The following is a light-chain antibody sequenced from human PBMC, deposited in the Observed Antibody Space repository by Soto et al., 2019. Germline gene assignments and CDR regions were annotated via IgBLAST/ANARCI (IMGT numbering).Light chain of an antibody. CDR1: SSNIGNNY. V-gene: IGLV1-51*02. J-gene: IGLJ1*01. Sequence: QAVVTQPPSVSAAPGQKVTISCSGSSSNIGNNYVSWYQQLPGTAPKLLIYENNKRPSGIPDRFSGSKSGTSATLGITGLQTGDEADYYCGTWDSCLSAYVFGTGTKLTVL. CDR3: GTWDSCLSAYV. CDR2: ENN.